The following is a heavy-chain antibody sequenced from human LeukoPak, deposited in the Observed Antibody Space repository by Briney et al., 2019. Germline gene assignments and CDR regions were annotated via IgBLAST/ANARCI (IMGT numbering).Heavy chain of an antibody. J-gene: IGHJ5*02. V-gene: IGHV4-38-2*02. CDR2: IYYSGST. D-gene: IGHD3-22*01. Sequence: PSETLSLTCTVSGYSISSGYYWGWIRQPPGKGLEWIGSIYYSGSTYYNPSLKSRVTISVDTSKNQFSLKLSSVTAADTAVYYCARRDSTGWFDPWGQGTLVTVSS. CDR3: ARRDSTGWFDP. CDR1: GYSISSGYY.